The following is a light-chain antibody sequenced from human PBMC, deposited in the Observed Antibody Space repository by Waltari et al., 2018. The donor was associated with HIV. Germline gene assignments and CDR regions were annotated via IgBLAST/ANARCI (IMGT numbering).Light chain of an antibody. J-gene: IGLJ3*02. V-gene: IGLV7-43*01. Sequence: QTVVPQEPSLTVSPGGTVTRTCASSTGAVTSGYTPNWFQQKPGQAPRPLIYSTSNKHSSTPARFSGSLLGGKAALTLSGVQPEDEAEYYCLLYYGGAWVFGGGTKLTVL. CDR2: STS. CDR1: TGAVTSGYT. CDR3: LLYYGGAWV.